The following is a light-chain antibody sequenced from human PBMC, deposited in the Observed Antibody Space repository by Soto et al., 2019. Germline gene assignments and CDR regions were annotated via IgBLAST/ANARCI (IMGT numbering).Light chain of an antibody. Sequence: ETLMTQSPATLFVSPGERATLSCRAGQSVSSNLAWYQQKPGQAPRLLIYGASTRATGIPARFSGSGSGTEFTLTISSLQSEDFAVYYCQQYNNWPRTFGQGTKGDIK. CDR3: QQYNNWPRT. CDR2: GAS. CDR1: QSVSSN. J-gene: IGKJ1*01. V-gene: IGKV3-15*01.